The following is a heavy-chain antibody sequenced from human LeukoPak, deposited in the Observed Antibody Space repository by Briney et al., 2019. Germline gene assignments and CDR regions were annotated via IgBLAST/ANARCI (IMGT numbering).Heavy chain of an antibody. CDR1: GYTFTSYD. D-gene: IGHD3-22*01. V-gene: IGHV1-8*01. J-gene: IGHJ4*02. CDR3: ARVSYDSRESFDY. Sequence: VASVKVSFKASGYTFTSYDINWVRQATGQGLEWMGWMNPNSGNTGYAQKFQGRVTMTRNTSISTAYMELSSLRSEDTAVYYCARVSYDSRESFDYWGQGTLVTVSS. CDR2: MNPNSGNT.